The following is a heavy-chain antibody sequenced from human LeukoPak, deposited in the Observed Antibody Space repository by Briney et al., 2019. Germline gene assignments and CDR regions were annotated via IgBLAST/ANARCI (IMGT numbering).Heavy chain of an antibody. D-gene: IGHD6-13*01. J-gene: IGHJ3*02. CDR2: ISYDGSNK. Sequence: GGSLRLSCAASGFTFSSYGMHWVRQAPGKGLEWVAVISYDGSNKYYADSVKGRFTISRDNSKNTLYLQMNSLRAEDTAVYYCAKFQVEYRSSWYWPLDAFDIWGQGTMVTVSS. V-gene: IGHV3-30*18. CDR3: AKFQVEYRSSWYWPLDAFDI. CDR1: GFTFSSYG.